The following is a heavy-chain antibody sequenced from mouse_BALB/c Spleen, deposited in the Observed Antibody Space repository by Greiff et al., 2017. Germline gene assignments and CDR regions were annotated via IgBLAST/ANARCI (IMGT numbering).Heavy chain of an antibody. V-gene: IGHV3-2*02. D-gene: IGHD2-3*01. CDR3: ARRDGYSYAMDD. CDR2: ISYSGST. J-gene: IGHJ4*01. CDR1: GYSITSDYA. Sequence: EVQLQQSGPGLVKPSQSLSLTCTVTGYSITSDYAWNWIRQFPGNKLEWMGYISYSGSTSYNPSLKSRISITRDTSKNQFFLQLNSVTTEDTATYYCARRDGYSYAMDDWGQGTSVTVSS.